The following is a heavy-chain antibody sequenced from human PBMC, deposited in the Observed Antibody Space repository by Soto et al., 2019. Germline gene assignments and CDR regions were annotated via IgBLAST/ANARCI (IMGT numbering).Heavy chain of an antibody. D-gene: IGHD5-12*01. Sequence: GGSLRLSCAASGFTFSSYAMSWVRQAPGKGLEWVSAISGSGGSTYYADSVKGRFTISRDNSKNTLYLRMNSLRAEDTAVYYCAKDPTGGLRYFDYWGQGTLVTVSS. CDR2: ISGSGGST. V-gene: IGHV3-23*01. CDR3: AKDPTGGLRYFDY. J-gene: IGHJ4*02. CDR1: GFTFSSYA.